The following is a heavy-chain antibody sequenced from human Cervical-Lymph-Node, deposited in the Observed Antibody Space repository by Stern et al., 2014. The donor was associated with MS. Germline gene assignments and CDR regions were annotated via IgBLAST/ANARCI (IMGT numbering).Heavy chain of an antibody. D-gene: IGHD6-19*01. J-gene: IGHJ4*02. CDR2: ISISNGNI. V-gene: IGHV1-18*01. CDR3: ARPTSSGWYSFDS. CDR1: GYTFSRYP. Sequence: VQLVESGAEVKKPGASVKVSCKASGYTFSRYPITWVPQAPGQGLEWMGWISISNGNIKYAQQFQDRVTMTTNTSTSTAYIQLRSLRSDDTAVYYCARPTSSGWYSFDSWGQGTLVTVSS.